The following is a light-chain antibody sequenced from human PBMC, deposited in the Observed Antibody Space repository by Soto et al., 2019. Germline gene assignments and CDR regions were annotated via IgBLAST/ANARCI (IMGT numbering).Light chain of an antibody. J-gene: IGKJ5*01. CDR3: QHTDRRLIT. CDR2: FIS. CDR1: QTVSSY. V-gene: IGKV1-39*01. Sequence: CRSSQTVSSYLNWYQQKVGQAPRLLIYFISRLQTGVPSRFSGSGSGRDFTLTITRSQHADSTTYQFQHTDRRLITFAQGTRLEIK.